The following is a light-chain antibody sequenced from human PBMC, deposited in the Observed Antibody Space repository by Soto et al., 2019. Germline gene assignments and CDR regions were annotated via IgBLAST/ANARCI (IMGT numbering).Light chain of an antibody. CDR2: GAS. Sequence: EIVITQSPSTLSVSPGERATLSCRASQSVDSNLAWYQQKPGQAPRLLIYGASTRATGIPARFSGSGSETEFTLTISSLQYEDFAVYYCQQYNNWPRGTFGQGTKVDIK. CDR1: QSVDSN. CDR3: QQYNNWPRGT. V-gene: IGKV3-15*01. J-gene: IGKJ1*01.